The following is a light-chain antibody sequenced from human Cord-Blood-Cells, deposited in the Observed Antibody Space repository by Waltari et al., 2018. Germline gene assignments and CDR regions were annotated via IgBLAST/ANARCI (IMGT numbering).Light chain of an antibody. CDR3: QQYYSTPYT. CDR2: WAS. J-gene: IGKJ2*01. V-gene: IGKV4-1*01. CDR1: QSVLYSSNNKNY. Sequence: DIVMTQSPDSLAVSLCERATINCTSSQSVLYSSNNKNYLAWYQQKPGQPPKLLIYWASTRESVVPHRFSGSRSGTDFTLPIISLQAEDVAVYYCQQYYSTPYTCGQGTKLEIK.